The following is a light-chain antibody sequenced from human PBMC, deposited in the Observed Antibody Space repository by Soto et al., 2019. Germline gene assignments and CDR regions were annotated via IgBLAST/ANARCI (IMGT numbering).Light chain of an antibody. CDR2: EVS. Sequence: QSALTQPASVSGSPGQSITISCTGASSDVGGYNYVSWYQQHPGKAPKLMIYEVSNRPSGVSNRFSGSKSGNTASLTISGLQAEDEADYYCSSYTGISTLVFGGGTKVTVL. CDR3: SSYTGISTLV. CDR1: SSDVGGYNY. V-gene: IGLV2-14*01. J-gene: IGLJ2*01.